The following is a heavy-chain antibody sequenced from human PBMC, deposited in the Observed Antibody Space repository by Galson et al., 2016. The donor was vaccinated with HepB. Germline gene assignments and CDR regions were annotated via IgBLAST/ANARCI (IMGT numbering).Heavy chain of an antibody. CDR3: ASRLGYLNFEY. CDR2: MNPKTGST. V-gene: IGHV1-8*01. CDR1: GYTFINHE. D-gene: IGHD7-27*01. Sequence: SVKVSCKASGYTFINHEINWVRQAPGQGLEWMGWMNPKTGSTGGAQKFQGRVTMSAKASISTAFLELSSLRYEDTAVYYCASRLGYLNFEYWGQGTPVTVSS. J-gene: IGHJ4*02.